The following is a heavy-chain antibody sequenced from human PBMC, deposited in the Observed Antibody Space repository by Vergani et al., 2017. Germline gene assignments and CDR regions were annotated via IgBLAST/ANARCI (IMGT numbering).Heavy chain of an antibody. J-gene: IGHJ6*02. CDR3: ARVQVPAASYGMDV. Sequence: QVQLQESGPGLVKPPGTLSLTCAVSGGSISSSNWWSWVRQPPGKGLEWIGEIYHSGGTNYNPSLKSRVTISVDKSKNQFSLKLSSVTAADTAVCYCARVQVPAASYGMDVWGQGTTVTVSS. D-gene: IGHD2-2*01. V-gene: IGHV4-4*03. CDR1: GGSISSSNW. CDR2: IYHSGGT.